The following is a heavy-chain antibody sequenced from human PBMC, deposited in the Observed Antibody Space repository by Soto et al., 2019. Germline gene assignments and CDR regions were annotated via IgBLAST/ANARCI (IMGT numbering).Heavy chain of an antibody. V-gene: IGHV3-23*01. CDR3: APLPPITMVRGVFDP. CDR2: ISGSGGST. CDR1: GFTFSSYA. J-gene: IGHJ5*02. D-gene: IGHD3-10*01. Sequence: EVQLLESGGGLVQPGGSLRLSCAASGFTFSSYAMSWVRQAPGKGLEWVSAISGSGGSTYYADSVKGRFTISRDNSKHTLYLQMNSLRAEDTAVYYCAPLPPITMVRGVFDPWGQGTLVTVSS.